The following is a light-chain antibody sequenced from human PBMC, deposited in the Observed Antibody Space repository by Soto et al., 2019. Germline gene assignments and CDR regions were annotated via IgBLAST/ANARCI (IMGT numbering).Light chain of an antibody. V-gene: IGKV3-20*01. Sequence: EIVLTQSPGTLSLSPGERATLSCRASQSVSSSFFAWYQQKPGQAPRLLIYGASSRAPGIPDRFSGSGSGTDFTLTISRLEPEDFAVYYCQQYSSSPPLTFGGGTKVEIK. CDR3: QQYSSSPPLT. CDR2: GAS. J-gene: IGKJ4*01. CDR1: QSVSSSF.